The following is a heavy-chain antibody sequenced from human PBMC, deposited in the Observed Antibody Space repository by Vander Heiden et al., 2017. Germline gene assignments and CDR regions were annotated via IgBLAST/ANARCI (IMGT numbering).Heavy chain of an antibody. CDR3: ARGSYNNFDY. D-gene: IGHD3-10*01. J-gene: IGHJ4*02. CDR1: GGSISSGGYS. CDR2: IYNSGST. V-gene: IGHV4-30-2*01. Sequence: QLQLQESGSGLVKPSQTLSLTCAVSGGSISSGGYSWSWIRQPPGKGLEWIGYIYNSGSTDDNPSLKSRVTISVDRSKNQFSMKMRYVTAADTAVYDGARGSYNNFDYWGQGTLVTVSS.